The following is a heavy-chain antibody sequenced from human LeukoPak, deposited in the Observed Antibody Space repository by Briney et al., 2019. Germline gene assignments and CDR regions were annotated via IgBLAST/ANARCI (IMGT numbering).Heavy chain of an antibody. CDR2: IYSGGST. CDR3: AREDSVAEAFDI. D-gene: IGHD6-19*01. V-gene: IGHV3-66*01. CDR1: GFTVSSNY. Sequence: GGSLRLSCAASGFTVSSNYMSWVRQAPGKGLEWVSVIYSGGSTYYADSVKGRFTISRDNSKNTLYLQMNSLRAEDTAVYYCAREDSVAEAFDIWGQGTMVTVSS. J-gene: IGHJ3*02.